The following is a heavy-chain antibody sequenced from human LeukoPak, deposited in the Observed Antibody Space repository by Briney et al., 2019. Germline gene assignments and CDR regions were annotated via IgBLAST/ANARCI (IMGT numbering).Heavy chain of an antibody. CDR3: AKAHIAYCSSTSCYTIDY. J-gene: IGHJ4*02. CDR1: GFTFSSYA. Sequence: GGSLRLSCAASGFTFSSYAMCWVRQAPGKGLEWVSAINGGGSSTYYADSVKGRFTISRDNSKNTLYMQMNSLRAEDTAVYYCAKAHIAYCSSTSCYTIDYWGQGTLVTVSS. D-gene: IGHD2-2*02. V-gene: IGHV3-23*01. CDR2: INGGGSST.